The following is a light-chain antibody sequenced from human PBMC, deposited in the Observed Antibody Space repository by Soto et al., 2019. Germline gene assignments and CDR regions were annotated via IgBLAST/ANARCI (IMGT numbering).Light chain of an antibody. CDR3: QKRSNWPIN. CDR1: QSVSSY. V-gene: IGKV3-11*01. Sequence: EIVLTQPPATLSLSLGERATLSFMASQSVSSYLAWYKQKPGQAPRLIIYDEYNRATGIKDRFSGSGSGKDFTITIRSIETEDFEVYYCQKRSNWPINCGKGQRRAIK. J-gene: IGKJ5*01. CDR2: DEY.